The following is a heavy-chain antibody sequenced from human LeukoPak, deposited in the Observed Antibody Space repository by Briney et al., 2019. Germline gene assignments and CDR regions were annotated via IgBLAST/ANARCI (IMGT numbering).Heavy chain of an antibody. D-gene: IGHD6-6*01. CDR2: IYHSGTT. V-gene: IGHV4-38-2*01. J-gene: IGHJ4*02. CDR1: GHSISSGYY. CDR3: ARGPKSIVSAGHSDF. Sequence: SETLSLTCAVSGHSISSGYYWVWFRQPPGKGLGWLGTIYHSGTTYYNPSLKGRVTSSVDLSKNQFSLRLSSVTAADTAVYYCARGPKSIVSAGHSDFWGQGTLVTVSS.